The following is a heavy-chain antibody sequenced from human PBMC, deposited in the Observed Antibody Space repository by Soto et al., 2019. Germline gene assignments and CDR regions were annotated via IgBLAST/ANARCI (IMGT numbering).Heavy chain of an antibody. CDR2: ITPFSGDV. Sequence: ASVKVSCKALGNTFTYRYLHWVRQAPGQALEWMGWITPFSGDVHYAQKFQERVTIARDRSINTAYMQMSSLRSEDTAMYFCAGGGAGSGPFTWELPDHWGQGTLVTVSS. CDR1: GNTFTYRY. D-gene: IGHD1-26*01. V-gene: IGHV1-45*02. CDR3: AGGGAGSGPFTWELPDH. J-gene: IGHJ4*02.